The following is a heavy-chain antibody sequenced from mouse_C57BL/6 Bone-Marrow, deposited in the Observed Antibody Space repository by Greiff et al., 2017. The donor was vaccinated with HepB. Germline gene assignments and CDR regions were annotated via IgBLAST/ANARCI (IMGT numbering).Heavy chain of an antibody. D-gene: IGHD2-10*02. CDR3: ARASYGNYFYFDY. CDR1: GFTFSDFY. CDR2: SRNKANDYTT. Sequence: EVQLVESGGGLVQSGRSLRLSCATSGFTFSDFYMEWVRQAPGKGLEWIAASRNKANDYTTEYSASVKGRFIVYRDTSQSILYLQMNALRAEDTAMYYCARASYGNYFYFDYWGQGTTLTVSS. J-gene: IGHJ2*01. V-gene: IGHV7-1*01.